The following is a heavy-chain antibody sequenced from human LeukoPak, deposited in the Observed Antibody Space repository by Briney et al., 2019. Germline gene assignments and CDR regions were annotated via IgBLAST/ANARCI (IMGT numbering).Heavy chain of an antibody. J-gene: IGHJ4*02. V-gene: IGHV3-30-3*01. CDR3: AMGNFFDY. CDR1: GFPFSSYS. D-gene: IGHD1-26*01. Sequence: GGSLRLSCAASGFPFSSYSMTWVRQAPGKGLEWVAVISYDGSNKYYAGSVKGRFTISRDNSKNTLYLQMNSLRAEDTAVYYCAMGNFFDYWGQGTLVTVSS. CDR2: ISYDGSNK.